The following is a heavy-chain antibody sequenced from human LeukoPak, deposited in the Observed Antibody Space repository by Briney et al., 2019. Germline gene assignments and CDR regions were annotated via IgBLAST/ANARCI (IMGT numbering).Heavy chain of an antibody. CDR1: GGSISSSSYY. CDR3: ARARRGYDSSGYYYAGGYFDY. V-gene: IGHV4-39*07. D-gene: IGHD3-22*01. CDR2: IYYSGST. Sequence: SETLSLTCTVSGGSISSSSYYWGWIRQPPGKGLEWIGSIYYSGSTYYNPSLKSRVTISVDTSKNQFSLKLSSVTAADTAVYYCARARRGYDSSGYYYAGGYFDYWGQGTLVTVSS. J-gene: IGHJ4*02.